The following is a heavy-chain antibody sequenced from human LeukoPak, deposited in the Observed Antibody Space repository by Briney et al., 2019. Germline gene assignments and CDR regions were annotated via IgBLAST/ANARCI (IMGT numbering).Heavy chain of an antibody. V-gene: IGHV1-18*01. Sequence: GASVKVSCKASGYTFSSYGISWVRQVPGQGLEWMGWISAYNGNRNYAQNLQGRVTMTTDTSRSTAYMELRTLRSDDTAVYYCARDESRGPYYFDNWGQGTLVTVSS. J-gene: IGHJ4*02. CDR2: ISAYNGNR. CDR1: GYTFSSYG. CDR3: ARDESRGPYYFDN.